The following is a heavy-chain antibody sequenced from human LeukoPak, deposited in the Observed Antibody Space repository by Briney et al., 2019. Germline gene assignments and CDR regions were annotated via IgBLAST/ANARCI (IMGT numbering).Heavy chain of an antibody. CDR3: ARVRAYHYDSSGYYFLAY. Sequence: SETLSLTCTVSGGSISSSSYYWGWIRQPPGKGLEWIGSIYYSGSTYYNPSLKSRVTISVDTSKNQFSLTLSSVTAAATAVYYCARVRAYHYDSSGYYFLAYWGQATPVTVSS. CDR2: IYYSGST. D-gene: IGHD3-22*01. V-gene: IGHV4-39*07. J-gene: IGHJ4*02. CDR1: GGSISSSSYY.